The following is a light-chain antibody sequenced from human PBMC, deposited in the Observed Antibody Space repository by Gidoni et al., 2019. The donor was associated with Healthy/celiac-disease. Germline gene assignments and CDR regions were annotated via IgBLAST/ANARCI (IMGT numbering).Light chain of an antibody. CDR1: QSVSSSY. Sequence: EIVLTQSPGTLSLSPGERITLSCRASQSVSSSYLAWYQQKPGQAPRLLIYGASSRAPGIPDRFSGSGSGTDFTLTISRLEPEDFAVYDCQQYGSSPGTFGQGTKLEIK. J-gene: IGKJ2*01. CDR2: GAS. CDR3: QQYGSSPGT. V-gene: IGKV3-20*01.